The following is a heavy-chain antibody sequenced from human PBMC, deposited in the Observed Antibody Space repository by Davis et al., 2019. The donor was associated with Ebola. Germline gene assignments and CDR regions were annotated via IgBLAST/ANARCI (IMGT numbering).Heavy chain of an antibody. CDR3: ARAVGAISAWFDP. J-gene: IGHJ5*02. CDR1: GCSISSYY. Sequence: MPSETLSLTCTVSGCSISSYYWSWIRQPPGKGLEWVGEINHRGSTNYNPSLKSRVTISVDTSKNQFSLKLSSVTATDTAVYYCARAVGAISAWFDPWGQGTLVTVSS. V-gene: IGHV4-34*01. CDR2: INHRGST. D-gene: IGHD1-26*01.